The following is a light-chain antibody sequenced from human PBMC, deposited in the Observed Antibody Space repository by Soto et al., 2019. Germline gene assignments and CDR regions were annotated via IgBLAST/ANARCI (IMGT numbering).Light chain of an antibody. Sequence: DIQMTQSPSTLSASVGDRVTITCRASQSISSWLAWYPQKPGKAPKLLIYKASNLESGVPSRFSSSGSGTECTLTISGLQPDDFATYYYQQYNSYLIYTFGQGTKLAIK. V-gene: IGKV1-5*03. CDR1: QSISSW. CDR3: QQYNSYLIYT. CDR2: KAS. J-gene: IGKJ2*01.